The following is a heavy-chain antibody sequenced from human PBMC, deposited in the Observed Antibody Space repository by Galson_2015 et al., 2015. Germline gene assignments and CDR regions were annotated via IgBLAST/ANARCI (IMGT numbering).Heavy chain of an antibody. Sequence: SVKVSCKASGYTFTSYAMHWVRQAPGQRLEWMGWINAGNGNTKYSQKFQGRVTITRDTSASTAYMGLSSLRSEDTAVYYCARVRPDDSGSYYKEPSYYYYGMDVWGQGTTVTVSS. CDR3: ARVRPDDSGSYYKEPSYYYYGMDV. CDR2: INAGNGNT. CDR1: GYTFTSYA. D-gene: IGHD3-10*01. J-gene: IGHJ6*02. V-gene: IGHV1-3*01.